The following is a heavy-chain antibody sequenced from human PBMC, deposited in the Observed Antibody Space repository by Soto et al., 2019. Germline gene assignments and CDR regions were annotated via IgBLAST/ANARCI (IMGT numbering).Heavy chain of an antibody. V-gene: IGHV1-8*01. D-gene: IGHD3-3*01. J-gene: IGHJ6*03. CDR2: MNSNSGNT. Sequence: QVPLVQSGAEVKKPGASVKVSCKASGYTFTSYDINWVRQATGQGLEWMGWMNSNSGNTGYAQKFQGRVTMTRNTSISTAYMELSSLRSEDTAVYYCARGSRYYDFWSGYYSTYYYYYMDVWGKGTTVTVSS. CDR3: ARGSRYYDFWSGYYSTYYYYYMDV. CDR1: GYTFTSYD.